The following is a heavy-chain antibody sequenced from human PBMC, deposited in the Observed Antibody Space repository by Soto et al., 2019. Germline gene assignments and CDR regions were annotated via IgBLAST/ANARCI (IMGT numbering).Heavy chain of an antibody. CDR3: AKDLVAGTLYYYYYYGMDV. V-gene: IGHV3-30*18. CDR2: ISYDGSNK. J-gene: IGHJ6*02. D-gene: IGHD6-19*01. CDR1: GFTFSSYG. Sequence: QVQLVESGGGVVQPGRSVRLSCAASGFTFSSYGMHWVRQAPGKGLEWVAVISYDGSNKYYADSVKGRFTISRDNSKNTLYLQMNSLRAEDTAVYYCAKDLVAGTLYYYYYYGMDVWGQGTTVTVSS.